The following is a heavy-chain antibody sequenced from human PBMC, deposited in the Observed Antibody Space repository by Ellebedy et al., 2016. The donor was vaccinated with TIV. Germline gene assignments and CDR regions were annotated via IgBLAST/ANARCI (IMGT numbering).Heavy chain of an antibody. D-gene: IGHD1-1*01. CDR3: ARDRIGDNWYTTFDY. V-gene: IGHV3-48*03. Sequence: GESLKISCAASGFSFSSYGFNWVRQAPGQGLEFLAHISENSGTTTHYAESVGGRFTISRDNAKTALYLQMYSLTAEDTALYYCARDRIGDNWYTTFDYWGQGTLVTVSS. J-gene: IGHJ4*02. CDR2: ISENSGTTT. CDR1: GFSFSSYG.